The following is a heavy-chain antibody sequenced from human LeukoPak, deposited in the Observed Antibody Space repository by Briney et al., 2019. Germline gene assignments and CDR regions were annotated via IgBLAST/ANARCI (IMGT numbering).Heavy chain of an antibody. Sequence: ASVKVSCKASGDTLTTYYMHWVRQAPGQGLEWMGIINPSGNTAYAQKSQGRVTMTRDMSTSTVYMELSSLRSEDTAVYFCAREGSSSSYYYMDVWGNGTTVIVSS. V-gene: IGHV1-46*01. J-gene: IGHJ6*03. CDR3: AREGSSSSYYYMDV. D-gene: IGHD6-13*01. CDR1: GDTLTTYY. CDR2: INPSGNT.